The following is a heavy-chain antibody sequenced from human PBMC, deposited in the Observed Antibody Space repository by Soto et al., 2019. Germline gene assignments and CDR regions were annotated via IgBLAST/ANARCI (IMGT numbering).Heavy chain of an antibody. CDR1: GFTFSDYY. D-gene: IGHD3-10*01. CDR3: AKKVNSGSGSQYFDY. J-gene: IGHJ4*02. V-gene: IGHV3-11*01. CDR2: ISSSGSTI. Sequence: GGSLRLSCAASGFTFSDYYMSWIRQAPGKGLEWVSYISSSGSTIYYADSVKGRFTISRDNSKNMLFLQMNSLRAEDTAIYYCAKKVNSGSGSQYFDYWGQGTLVTVSS.